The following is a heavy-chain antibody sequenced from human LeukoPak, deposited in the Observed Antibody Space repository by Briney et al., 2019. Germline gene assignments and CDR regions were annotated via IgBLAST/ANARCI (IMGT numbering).Heavy chain of an antibody. CDR2: IIPILGIA. J-gene: IGHJ4*02. CDR1: GYTFTSYG. D-gene: IGHD3-10*01. Sequence: SVKVSCKASGYTFTSYGISWVRQAPGQGLEWMGRIIPILGIANYAQKFQGRVTITADKSTSTAYMELSSLRSEDTAVYYCARVMGSYSATQDYWGQGTLVTVSS. V-gene: IGHV1-69*04. CDR3: ARVMGSYSATQDY.